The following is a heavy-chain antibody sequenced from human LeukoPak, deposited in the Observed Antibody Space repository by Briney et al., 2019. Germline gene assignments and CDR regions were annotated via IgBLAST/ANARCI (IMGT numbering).Heavy chain of an antibody. V-gene: IGHV4-34*01. CDR3: ARGRESKYYDFWSGYYCY. CDR1: GGSFSGYY. Sequence: SETLSLTCAVYGGSFSGYYWSWIRQPPGKGLEWIGEINHSGSTNYNPSLKSRVTISVDTSKNQFSPKLSSVTAADTAVYYCARGRESKYYDFWSGYYCYWGQGTLVTVSS. CDR2: INHSGST. D-gene: IGHD3-3*01. J-gene: IGHJ4*02.